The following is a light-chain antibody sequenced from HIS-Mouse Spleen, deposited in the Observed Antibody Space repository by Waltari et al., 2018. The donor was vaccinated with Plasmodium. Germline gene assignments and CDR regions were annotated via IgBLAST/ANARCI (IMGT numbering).Light chain of an antibody. Sequence: QSALTQPASVSGSPGQSITISCPGTSSDVGGYNYVSWYQQHPVKAPKLMIYDVSNRPSGVSNRFSGSKSGNTASLTISGLQAEDEADYYCSSYTSSSTLVFGGGTKLTVL. CDR2: DVS. V-gene: IGLV2-14*03. CDR3: SSYTSSSTLV. CDR1: SSDVGGYNY. J-gene: IGLJ2*01.